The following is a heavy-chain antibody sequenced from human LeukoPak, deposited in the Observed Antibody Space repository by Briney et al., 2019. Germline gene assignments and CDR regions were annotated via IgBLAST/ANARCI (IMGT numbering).Heavy chain of an antibody. J-gene: IGHJ3*02. V-gene: IGHV4-59*01. D-gene: IGHD3-22*01. CDR2: IYYSGST. CDR1: GGSISSYY. Sequence: PSETLSLTCTVSGGSISSYYWSWIRQPPGKGLEWIGYIYYSGSTNYNPSLKSRVTISIDTSKNQFSLKLSSVTAADTAVYYCARSPGDSSGYYDNDAFDIWGQGTMVTVSS. CDR3: ARSPGDSSGYYDNDAFDI.